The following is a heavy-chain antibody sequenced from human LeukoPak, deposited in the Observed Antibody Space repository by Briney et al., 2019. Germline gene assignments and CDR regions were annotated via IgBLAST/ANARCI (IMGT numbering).Heavy chain of an antibody. CDR1: GYTFTGYY. Sequence: ASVTVSCTASGYTFTGYYIHWERQAPGQGLEWMGRINPNNGGTNYAQKFQGRVTMTRDMSMSTAYMELSRLRSVDTAVYYCAGEDNSSGYRPFDIWGQGTMVTVPS. CDR3: AGEDNSSGYRPFDI. V-gene: IGHV1-2*06. D-gene: IGHD3-22*01. J-gene: IGHJ3*02. CDR2: INPNNGGT.